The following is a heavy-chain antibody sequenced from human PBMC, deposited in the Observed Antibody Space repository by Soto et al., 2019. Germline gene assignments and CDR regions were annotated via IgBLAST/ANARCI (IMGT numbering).Heavy chain of an antibody. CDR3: ARDRDIVLMVYASEGFDI. Sequence: GGSLRLSCAASGFTFSSYSMNWVRQAPGKGLEWVSYISSSSSTIYYADSVKGRFTISRDNAKNSLYLQMNSLRDEDTAVYYCARDRDIVLMVYASEGFDIWGQGTMVTVS. V-gene: IGHV3-48*02. CDR2: ISSSSSTI. D-gene: IGHD2-8*01. J-gene: IGHJ3*02. CDR1: GFTFSSYS.